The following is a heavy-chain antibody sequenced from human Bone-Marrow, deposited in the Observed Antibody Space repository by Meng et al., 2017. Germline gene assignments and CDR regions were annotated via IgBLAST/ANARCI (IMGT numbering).Heavy chain of an antibody. V-gene: IGHV1-8*01. J-gene: IGHJ6*02. CDR3: ARANREGYSSSWSWLGYYYYGMDV. D-gene: IGHD6-13*01. Sequence: ASVKVSCKASGYTFTSCDINWVRQATGQGLEWMGWMNPNSGNTGYAQKFQGRVTMTRNTSISTAYMELSSLRSEDTAVYYCARANREGYSSSWSWLGYYYYGMDVWGQGTTVTVSS. CDR2: MNPNSGNT. CDR1: GYTFTSCD.